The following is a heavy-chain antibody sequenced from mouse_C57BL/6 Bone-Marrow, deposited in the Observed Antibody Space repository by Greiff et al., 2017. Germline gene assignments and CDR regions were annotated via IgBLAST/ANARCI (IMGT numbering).Heavy chain of an antibody. CDR1: GYAFSSYW. CDR3: ASEIYYYGYFDY. J-gene: IGHJ2*01. Sequence: VQLQQSGAELVKPGASVKISCKASGYAFSSYWMNWVKQRPGKGLEWIGQIYPGDGDTNYNGKFKGKATLTADKSSSTAYMQLSSLTSEASAVYFCASEIYYYGYFDYWGQGTTLTVSS. D-gene: IGHD1-1*01. CDR2: IYPGDGDT. V-gene: IGHV1-80*01.